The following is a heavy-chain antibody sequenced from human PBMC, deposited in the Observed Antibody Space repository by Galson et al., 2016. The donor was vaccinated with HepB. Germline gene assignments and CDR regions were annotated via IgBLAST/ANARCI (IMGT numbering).Heavy chain of an antibody. Sequence: SETLSLTCTVSGGSISNYYWSWIRQPPGKGLEWIAYIHSSGSTNYDPSLKSRVTISVDKSKNQFSLNVNSVTAADTAVYYCAREGGYDSNNYPLDYWGQGTLVTVAS. J-gene: IGHJ4*02. V-gene: IGHV4-59*12. CDR3: AREGGYDSNNYPLDY. D-gene: IGHD3-22*01. CDR1: GGSISNYY. CDR2: IHSSGST.